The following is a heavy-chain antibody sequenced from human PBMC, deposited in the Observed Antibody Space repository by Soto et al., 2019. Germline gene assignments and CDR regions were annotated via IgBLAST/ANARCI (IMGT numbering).Heavy chain of an antibody. CDR1: GFTFHIHA. J-gene: IGHJ3*02. CDR3: AKDHFHGNGVFDGFDI. CDR2: IGSTDI. V-gene: IGHV3-23*01. Sequence: GGSLRLSCAAAGFTFHIHAMSWVRQGPGKGLEWVSTIGSTDIYYADSVKGRFTISRDNSKNMLFLQMNSLRADDTALYYCAKDHFHGNGVFDGFDIWGQGTMVPVSS. D-gene: IGHD2-8*01.